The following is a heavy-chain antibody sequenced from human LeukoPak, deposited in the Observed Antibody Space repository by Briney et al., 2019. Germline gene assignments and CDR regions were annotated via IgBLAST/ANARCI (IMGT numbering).Heavy chain of an antibody. Sequence: PGGSLRLSCAASGFTFSSYAMSWVRQAPGKGLEWVAVISYDGSNKYYADSVKGRFTISRDNSKNTLYLQMNSLRAEDTAVYYCARDRRGGSSARVDYWGQGTLVTVSS. D-gene: IGHD1-26*01. V-gene: IGHV3-30-3*01. CDR1: GFTFSSYA. CDR2: ISYDGSNK. CDR3: ARDRRGGSSARVDY. J-gene: IGHJ4*02.